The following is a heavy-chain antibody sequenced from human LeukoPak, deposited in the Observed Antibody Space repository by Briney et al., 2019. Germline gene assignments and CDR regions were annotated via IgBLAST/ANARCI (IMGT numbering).Heavy chain of an antibody. Sequence: GRSLRLSCAASGFTFNKYTMNWVRQAPGKGLEWVSYISSSGSTIYYADSVKGRFTISRDNAKNSLYLQMNSLRAEDTAVYYCAELGITMIGGVWGKGTTVTISS. V-gene: IGHV3-48*04. CDR1: GFTFNKYT. D-gene: IGHD3-10*02. CDR3: AELGITMIGGV. CDR2: ISSSGSTI. J-gene: IGHJ6*04.